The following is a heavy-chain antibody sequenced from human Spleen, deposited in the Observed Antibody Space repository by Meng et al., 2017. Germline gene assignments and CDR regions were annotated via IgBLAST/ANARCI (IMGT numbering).Heavy chain of an antibody. CDR3: AKGGGSGSLRLFYYYYGMDV. D-gene: IGHD3-10*01. CDR1: GFTFSSYA. V-gene: IGHV3-23*01. Sequence: GSLRLSCAASGFTFSSYAMSWVRQAPGKGLEWVSAISGSGGSTYYADSVKGRFTISRDNSKNTLYLQMNSLRAEDTAVYYCAKGGGSGSLRLFYYYYGMDVWGQGTTVTVSS. J-gene: IGHJ6*02. CDR2: ISGSGGST.